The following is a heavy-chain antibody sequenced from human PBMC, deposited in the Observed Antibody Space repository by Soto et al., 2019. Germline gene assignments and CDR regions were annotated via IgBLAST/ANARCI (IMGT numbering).Heavy chain of an antibody. V-gene: IGHV3-64*01. CDR2: ISNNGAHT. CDR3: AIRGYGSRWPNVYMDV. CDR1: GFTFSNYE. D-gene: IGHD6-13*01. Sequence: EAQLVESGGGLVQPGGSLRLSCAASGFTFSNYEMHWVRQAPGKGLEYVSGISNNGAHTDYAKSVKGRFTISRDISENILYLQMGSLRAEDMARYYCAIRGYGSRWPNVYMDVWGKGTTVTVSS. J-gene: IGHJ6*03.